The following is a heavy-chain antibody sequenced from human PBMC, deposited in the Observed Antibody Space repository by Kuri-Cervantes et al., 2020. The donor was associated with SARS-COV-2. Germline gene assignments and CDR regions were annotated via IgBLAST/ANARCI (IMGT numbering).Heavy chain of an antibody. J-gene: IGHJ4*02. D-gene: IGHD3-22*01. CDR3: ATAYSYYYDSSGYFVGY. Sequence: ASVKVSCKVSGYTLTELSMHWVRQAPGKGLEWMGGFDPEDGETIYAQKFQGRVTMTEDTSTDTAYRVLSSLRSEDTAVYYCATAYSYYYDSSGYFVGYWGQGTLVTVSS. V-gene: IGHV1-24*01. CDR1: GYTLTELS. CDR2: FDPEDGET.